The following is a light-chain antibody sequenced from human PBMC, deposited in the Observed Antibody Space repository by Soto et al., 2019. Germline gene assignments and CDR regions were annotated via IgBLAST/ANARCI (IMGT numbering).Light chain of an antibody. Sequence: IQLTQSPSSLSASVGDRVTITCRASQGMSSFLAWYQQKPGKAPKILTYGASTLQSGVPSRFSGSGSGTDVTLTIGSLQPEDFATYYCQQLNSFPIPCGPGTKVDIK. CDR2: GAS. J-gene: IGKJ3*01. CDR1: QGMSSF. V-gene: IGKV1-9*01. CDR3: QQLNSFPIP.